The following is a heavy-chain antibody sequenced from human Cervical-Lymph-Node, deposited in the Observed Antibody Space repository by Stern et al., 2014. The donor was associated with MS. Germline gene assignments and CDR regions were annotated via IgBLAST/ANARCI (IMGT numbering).Heavy chain of an antibody. J-gene: IGHJ5*02. D-gene: IGHD3-22*01. Sequence: EVQLEESGGGLVQPGRSLRLSCAASGFTFDDYAMHWVRQAPGKGLEWVSGLSWNSGSIGYADSVKGRFTISRDNAKNSLYLQMNSLRAEDTALYYCAKDPYDSSGPHWFDPWGQGTLVTVSS. CDR3: AKDPYDSSGPHWFDP. V-gene: IGHV3-9*01. CDR1: GFTFDDYA. CDR2: LSWNSGSI.